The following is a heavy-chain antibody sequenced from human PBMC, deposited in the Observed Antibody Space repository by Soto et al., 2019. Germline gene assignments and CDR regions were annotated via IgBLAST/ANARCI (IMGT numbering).Heavy chain of an antibody. CDR3: ARSRVGYCSGGSCYYFDY. Sequence: SETLSLTCTVSGGSISRYYWSWIRQPPGKGLEWIGYIYYSGSTNYNPSLKSRVTISVDTSKNQFSLKLSSVTAADTAVYYCARSRVGYCSGGSCYYFDYWGQGTLVTVSS. V-gene: IGHV4-59*01. CDR2: IYYSGST. D-gene: IGHD2-15*01. J-gene: IGHJ4*02. CDR1: GGSISRYY.